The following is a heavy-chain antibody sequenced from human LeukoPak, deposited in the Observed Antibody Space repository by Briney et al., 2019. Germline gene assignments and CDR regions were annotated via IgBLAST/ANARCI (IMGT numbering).Heavy chain of an antibody. Sequence: PGGSLRLSCAASGFTVSSNYMSWVRQAPGKGLEWVSVIYSGGSTYYADSLKGRFTISRDNSKNTLYLQMNSLRAEDTAVYYCARDRGSNSVPAAMGRAFDIWGQGTMVTVSS. D-gene: IGHD2-2*01. J-gene: IGHJ3*02. CDR1: GFTVSSNY. CDR3: ARDRGSNSVPAAMGRAFDI. V-gene: IGHV3-66*01. CDR2: IYSGGST.